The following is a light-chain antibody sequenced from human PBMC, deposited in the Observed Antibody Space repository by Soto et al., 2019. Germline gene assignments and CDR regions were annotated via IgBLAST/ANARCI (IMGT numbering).Light chain of an antibody. CDR1: QSISSW. CDR2: KAS. Sequence: DIQMTQSPSTLSASVGDRVTITCRASQSISSWLAWYQQKPGKAPKLLIYKASSLQSGVPSRFSGSGSGTEFTLTISSLQPXXFXXYYCQXXXSXWTFGQGTKVDIX. J-gene: IGKJ1*01. CDR3: QXXXSXWT. V-gene: IGKV1-5*03.